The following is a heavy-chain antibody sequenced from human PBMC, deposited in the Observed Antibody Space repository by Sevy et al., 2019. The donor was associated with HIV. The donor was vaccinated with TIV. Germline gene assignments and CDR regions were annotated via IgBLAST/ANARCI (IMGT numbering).Heavy chain of an antibody. J-gene: IGHJ4*02. V-gene: IGHV3-23*01. CDR3: AKDGSGGVLMVYAIMGFVNYFDY. D-gene: IGHD2-8*01. CDR1: GFTFSSYA. CDR2: ISGSGGST. Sequence: GGSLRLSCAASGFTFSSYAMSWVRQAPGKGLEWVSAISGSGGSTYYADSVKGRFTISRDNSKNTLYLKMNSLRAEDTAVYYCAKDGSGGVLMVYAIMGFVNYFDYWGQGTLVTVSS.